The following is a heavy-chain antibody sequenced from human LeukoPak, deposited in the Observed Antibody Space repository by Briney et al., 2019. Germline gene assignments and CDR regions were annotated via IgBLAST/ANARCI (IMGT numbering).Heavy chain of an antibody. CDR2: IRYDGSNK. CDR1: GFTFSSYG. Sequence: GGSLRLSCAASGFTFSSYGMHWVRQAPGKGLEWVAFIRYDGSNKYYADSVKGRFTISRDNSKNTLHLQMNSLRAEDTAVYFCATTWYYDSRGYLFDDWGHGTLVTVSS. D-gene: IGHD3-22*01. CDR3: ATTWYYDSRGYLFDD. V-gene: IGHV3-30*02. J-gene: IGHJ4*01.